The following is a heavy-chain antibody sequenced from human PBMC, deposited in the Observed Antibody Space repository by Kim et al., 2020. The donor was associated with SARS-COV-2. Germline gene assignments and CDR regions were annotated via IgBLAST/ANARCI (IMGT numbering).Heavy chain of an antibody. V-gene: IGHV5-51*01. D-gene: IGHD3-9*01. J-gene: IGHJ4*02. Sequence: YSPSFQGQVTISADKSISTAYLQWSSLKASDTAMYYCARTYDILTGYFDYWGQGTLVTVSS. CDR3: ARTYDILTGYFDY.